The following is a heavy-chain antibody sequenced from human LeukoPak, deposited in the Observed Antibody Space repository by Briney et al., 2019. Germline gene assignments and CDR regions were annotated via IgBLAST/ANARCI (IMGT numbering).Heavy chain of an antibody. D-gene: IGHD3-22*01. CDR3: AREDSGSSGYVFDP. CDR2: IYYSGST. Sequence: SETLSLTCTVSGGSISCYYWSWIRQPPGKGLEWIGYIYYSGSTNYNPSLKSRVTISVDTSKNQSSLKLSSVTAADTAVYYCAREDSGSSGYVFDPWGQGTLVTVSS. CDR1: GGSISCYY. V-gene: IGHV4-59*01. J-gene: IGHJ5*02.